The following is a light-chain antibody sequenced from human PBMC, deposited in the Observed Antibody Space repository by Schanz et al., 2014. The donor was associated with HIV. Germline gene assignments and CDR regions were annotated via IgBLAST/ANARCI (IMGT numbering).Light chain of an antibody. CDR1: SSNIGADYD. J-gene: IGLJ3*02. CDR3: QSFDSSLNGVV. Sequence: QSLLAQPPSVSGAPGQRVTISCTGSSSNIGADYDVYWYQLLPGTAPKLLIFDNTNRPSGVPARFSGSKSGSSASLDISGLQAEDEADFFCQSFDSSLNGVVFGGGTKVTVL. V-gene: IGLV1-40*01. CDR2: DNT.